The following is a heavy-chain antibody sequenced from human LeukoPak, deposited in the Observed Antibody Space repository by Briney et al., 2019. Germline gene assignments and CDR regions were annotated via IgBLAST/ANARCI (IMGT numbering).Heavy chain of an antibody. CDR3: AKDSGSYELEDLDDY. J-gene: IGHJ4*02. V-gene: IGHV3-30*18. D-gene: IGHD1-26*01. CDR2: ISYDGSNK. Sequence: PGGSLRLSCAASGFTFSSYGMHWVRQAPGKGLEWVAVISYDGSNKYYADSVKGRFTISRDNSKNTLYLQMYSLRAEDTAVYYCAKDSGSYELEDLDDYWGQGTLVTVSS. CDR1: GFTFSSYG.